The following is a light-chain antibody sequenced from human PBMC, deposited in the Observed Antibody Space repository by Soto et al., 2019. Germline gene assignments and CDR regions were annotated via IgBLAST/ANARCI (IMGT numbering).Light chain of an antibody. J-gene: IGLJ1*01. CDR2: EVS. V-gene: IGLV2-14*01. Sequence: QSALTQPASVSGSPGQSITISCTGTGSDIGAYNYVSWYQQHPGKAPKVVIYEVSNRPSGVSNRFSGSKSGNTASLTISGLQTEDEADYYCSSYTNINTRACVFGTGTKLTVL. CDR1: GSDIGAYNY. CDR3: SSYTNINTRACV.